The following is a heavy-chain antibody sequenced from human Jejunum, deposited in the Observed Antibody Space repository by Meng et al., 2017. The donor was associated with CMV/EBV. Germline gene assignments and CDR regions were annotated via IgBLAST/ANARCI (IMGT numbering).Heavy chain of an antibody. CDR2: ISWNSGRI. Sequence: GFTFDVYAMPWVRQAPGKGLEWVSGISWNSGRIGYADSVKGRFTISRDNAKNSLYLQMNSLRAEDTALYYCAKDKGRNYYYGMDVWGQGTTVTVSS. J-gene: IGHJ6*02. CDR1: GFTFDVYA. V-gene: IGHV3-9*01. CDR3: AKDKGRNYYYGMDV.